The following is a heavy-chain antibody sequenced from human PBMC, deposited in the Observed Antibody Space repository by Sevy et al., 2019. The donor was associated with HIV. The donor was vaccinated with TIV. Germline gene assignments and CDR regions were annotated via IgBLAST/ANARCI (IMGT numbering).Heavy chain of an antibody. CDR3: AKGDASFYGMDV. J-gene: IGHJ6*02. CDR2: ISGSGGST. V-gene: IGHV3-23*01. Sequence: GGSLRLSCAASGFTFSTYTMSWVRQAPGKGLEWVSAISGSGGSTYYADSVEGRFTISRDKSKNTLYLQMNSRGAADTAVYYCAKGDASFYGMDVWGQGTTVTVSS. CDR1: GFTFSTYT.